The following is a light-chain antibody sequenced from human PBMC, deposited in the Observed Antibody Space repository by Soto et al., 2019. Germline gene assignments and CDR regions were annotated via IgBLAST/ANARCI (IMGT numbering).Light chain of an antibody. J-gene: IGLJ1*01. V-gene: IGLV2-14*01. Sequence: QSALTQPASVSGSPGQSITISCTGTSSDVGGYNYVSWYQQHPGKAPKLMIYDVSNRPSGVSNRFSGSKSGNTASLTISGLQAEDEADYYCSSYTSTGTGIFRTGTKVTVL. CDR1: SSDVGGYNY. CDR2: DVS. CDR3: SSYTSTGTGI.